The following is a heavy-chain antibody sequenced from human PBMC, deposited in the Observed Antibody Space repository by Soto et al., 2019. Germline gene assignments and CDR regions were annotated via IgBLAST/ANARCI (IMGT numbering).Heavy chain of an antibody. D-gene: IGHD5-12*01. J-gene: IGHJ6*02. V-gene: IGHV4-59*01. CDR2: IYYSGST. CDR1: GGSISSYY. CDR3: ARVSGYDFNYYYYGMDV. Sequence: SETLSLTCTVSGGSISSYYWSWIRQPPGKGLEWIGYIYYSGSTNYNPSLKSRVTISVDTSKNQFSLKLSSVTAADTAMYYCARVSGYDFNYYYYGMDVWGQGTTVTVSS.